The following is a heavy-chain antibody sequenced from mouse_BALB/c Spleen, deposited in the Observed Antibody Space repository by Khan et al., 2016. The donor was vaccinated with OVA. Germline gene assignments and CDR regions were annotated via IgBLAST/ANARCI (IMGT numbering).Heavy chain of an antibody. CDR2: IYPSDSYT. Sequence: QVQLQQPGAELVRPGASVKLSCKASGYTFTSYWINWVKQRPGQGLEWIGNIYPSDSYTTYNQKFKDTATLTVDKSSSTAYMHLRSPTSEDSAVYYCTRHGSSYDAMDYWGQGTSVTVSS. CDR1: GYTFTSYW. J-gene: IGHJ4*01. V-gene: IGHV1-69*02. D-gene: IGHD1-1*01. CDR3: TRHGSSYDAMDY.